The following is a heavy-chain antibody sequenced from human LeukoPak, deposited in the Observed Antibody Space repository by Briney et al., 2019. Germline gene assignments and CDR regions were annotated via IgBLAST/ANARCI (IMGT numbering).Heavy chain of an antibody. D-gene: IGHD6-19*01. V-gene: IGHV4-39*01. Sequence: PSETLSLTCTVSGGSISSGGYYWSWIRQPPGKGLEWIGSIYYSGDTYYNPSLRSRVTISVDTSKNQFSLKLSSVTAADTAVYYCARSLKQWMAQYYFDYWGQGTLVTVSS. CDR2: IYYSGDT. CDR3: ARSLKQWMAQYYFDY. CDR1: GGSISSGGYY. J-gene: IGHJ4*02.